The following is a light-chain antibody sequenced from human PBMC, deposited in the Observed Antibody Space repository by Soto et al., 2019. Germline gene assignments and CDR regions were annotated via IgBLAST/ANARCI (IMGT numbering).Light chain of an antibody. CDR2: LDSDGSH. CDR1: SGHSSYA. Sequence: QLVLTQSPSASASLGASVKLTCTLRSGHSSYAIAWHQQQPEKGPRYLMKLDSDGSHTKGDAIPDRFSGSSSGAERYLTISSLQSEDEADYYCQTWGTGIHVVFGGGTK. CDR3: QTWGTGIHVV. V-gene: IGLV4-69*01. J-gene: IGLJ2*01.